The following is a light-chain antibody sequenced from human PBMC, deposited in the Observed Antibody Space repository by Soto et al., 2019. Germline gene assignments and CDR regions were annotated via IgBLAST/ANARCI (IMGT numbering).Light chain of an antibody. CDR1: QSISSW. V-gene: IGKV1-5*01. J-gene: IGKJ1*01. CDR3: QQYNSYSPTWT. Sequence: DIRMTQSPSTRSASVVDRVTVTCRAIQSISSWLAWYQQKPGKAPKLLIYDASSLESGVPSRFSGSGSGTEFTLTISSLQPDDFATYYCQQYNSYSPTWTFGQGTKVDI. CDR2: DAS.